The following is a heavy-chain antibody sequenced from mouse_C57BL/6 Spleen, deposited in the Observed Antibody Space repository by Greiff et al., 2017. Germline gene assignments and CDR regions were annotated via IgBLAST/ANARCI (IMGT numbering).Heavy chain of an antibody. V-gene: IGHV5-6*01. Sequence: EVNLVESGGDLVKPGGSLKLSCAASGFTFSSYGMSWVRQTPDKRLEWVATISSGGSYTYYPDSVKGRFTISRDNAKNTLYLQMSSLKSEDTAMYYCARPVYDYDVWYFDVWGTGTTVTVSS. CDR2: ISSGGSYT. J-gene: IGHJ1*03. CDR3: ARPVYDYDVWYFDV. D-gene: IGHD2-4*01. CDR1: GFTFSSYG.